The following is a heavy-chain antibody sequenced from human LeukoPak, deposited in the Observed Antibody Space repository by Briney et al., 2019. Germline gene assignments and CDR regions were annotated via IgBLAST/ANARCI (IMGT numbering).Heavy chain of an antibody. CDR3: ARAYYSNLGYYFDY. D-gene: IGHD4-11*01. CDR1: GGSFSSYY. CDR2: IYYSGST. J-gene: IGHJ4*02. Sequence: SETLSLTCTVSGGSFSSYYWSWIRQPPGKGLEWIGYIYYSGSTNYNPSLKSRVTISVDTSKNQFSLKLSSVTAADTAVYYCARAYYSNLGYYFDYWGQGTLVTVSS. V-gene: IGHV4-59*01.